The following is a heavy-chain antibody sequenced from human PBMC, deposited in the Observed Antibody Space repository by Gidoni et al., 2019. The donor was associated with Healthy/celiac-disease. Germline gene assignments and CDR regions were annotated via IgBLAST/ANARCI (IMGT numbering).Heavy chain of an antibody. J-gene: IGHJ6*02. CDR3: AREGQYSSSWSTSDYYGMDV. CDR1: GFPFSSYW. D-gene: IGHD6-13*01. CDR2: IKQDGSEK. V-gene: IGHV3-7*03. Sequence: EVQLVESGGGSVQPGGSLSLSCAASGFPFSSYWLSWVRQAPGKGLEWVANIKQDGSEKYYVDSVKGRFTISRDNAKNSLYLQMNSLRAEDTAVYYCAREGQYSSSWSTSDYYGMDVWGQGTTVTVSS.